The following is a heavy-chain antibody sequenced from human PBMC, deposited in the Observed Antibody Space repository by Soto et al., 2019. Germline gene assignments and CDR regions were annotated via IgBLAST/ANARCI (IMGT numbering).Heavy chain of an antibody. CDR3: TRDLDYSMMGY. CDR1: GFTFSDHF. D-gene: IGHD6-13*01. V-gene: IGHV3-72*01. J-gene: IGHJ4*02. Sequence: PGGSLRLSCAASGFTFSDHFMDWVRQAPGKGLERVGRTKDKANRYAAGYAASVEGRFTISRDDSKDSLYLQMTSLKTEDTAVYYCTRDLDYSMMGYWGQGTLVTVSS. CDR2: TKDKANRYAA.